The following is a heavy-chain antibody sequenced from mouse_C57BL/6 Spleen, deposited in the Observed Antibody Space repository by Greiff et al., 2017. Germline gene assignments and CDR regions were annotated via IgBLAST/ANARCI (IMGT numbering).Heavy chain of an antibody. CDR1: GFTFSDYG. Sequence: EVMLVESGGGLVKPGGSLKLSCAASGFTFSDYGMHWVRRAPEKGLEWVAYISSGSSTIYYADTVKGRFTISRDNAKNTLFLQMTSLRSEDTAMYYCARSYYGSSHWYFDVWGTGTTVTVSS. CDR3: ARSYYGSSHWYFDV. CDR2: ISSGSSTI. V-gene: IGHV5-17*01. D-gene: IGHD1-1*01. J-gene: IGHJ1*03.